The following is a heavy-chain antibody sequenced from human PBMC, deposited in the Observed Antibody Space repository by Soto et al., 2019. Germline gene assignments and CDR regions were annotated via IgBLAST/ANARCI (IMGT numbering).Heavy chain of an antibody. J-gene: IGHJ5*02. CDR1: GFTFSSYD. D-gene: IGHD6-6*01. V-gene: IGHV3-13*04. CDR3: ARGALGFDP. Sequence: EVQLVESGGGLVQPGGSLRLSCAASGFTFSSYDIHWVRQATGKGLEWVSGIGTAGDTYYAGSVKGRFTISRENAKNSLYLQMNSLRAGDTAVYYSARGALGFDPWGQGTLVAVSS. CDR2: IGTAGDT.